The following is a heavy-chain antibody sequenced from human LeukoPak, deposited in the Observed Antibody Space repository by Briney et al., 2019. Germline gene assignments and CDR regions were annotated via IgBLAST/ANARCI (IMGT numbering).Heavy chain of an antibody. Sequence: PSETLSLTCTVSGGSISSYYWXXIRQPPGKGLXXXXXXXXXGSTNYNPSLXSRVTXXXDTXKNQFSLKLYSVTAAXXAXYYCARAVEYYYXSSGYYSYYFDYWGQGTLVTVSS. D-gene: IGHD3-22*01. J-gene: IGHJ4*02. CDR3: ARAVEYYYXSSGYYSYYFDY. CDR2: XXXXGST. CDR1: GGSISSYY. V-gene: IGHV4-59*01.